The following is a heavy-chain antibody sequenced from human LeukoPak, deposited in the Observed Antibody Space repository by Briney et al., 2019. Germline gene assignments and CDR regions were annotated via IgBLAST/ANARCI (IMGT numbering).Heavy chain of an antibody. J-gene: IGHJ4*02. V-gene: IGHV3-49*04. CDR1: GFTFSHFW. Sequence: GGSLRLSCLASGFTFSHFWMTWVRQAPGKGLEWVGFIASETYGGTAEYAASVKGRFIISRDDSKSIAYLQMNSLKTEDTAVYYCTRDQTPYYWGQGTLVTVSS. CDR3: TRDQTPYY. CDR2: IASETYGGTA.